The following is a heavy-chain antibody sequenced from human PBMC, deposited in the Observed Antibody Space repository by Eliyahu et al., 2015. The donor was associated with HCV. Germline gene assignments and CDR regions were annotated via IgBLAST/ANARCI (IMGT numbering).Heavy chain of an antibody. V-gene: IGHV4-34*01. CDR2: INHRGST. CDR1: GGSFSDSY. J-gene: IGHJ6*02. CDR3: TRTGGNGYFYHYHGMDV. D-gene: IGHD2/OR15-2a*01. Sequence: QVQLQQWGAGLLKPSETLSLSCAVYGGSFSDSYWTWIRQSPGKGLEWIGEINHRGSTSYSPSLKSRVTMSVDASKTQFSLRLSSVTAADTAVYFCTRTGGNGYFYHYHGMDVWGQGTTVTVSS.